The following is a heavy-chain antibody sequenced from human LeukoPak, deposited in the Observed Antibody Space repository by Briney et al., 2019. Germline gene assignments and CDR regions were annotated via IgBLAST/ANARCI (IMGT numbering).Heavy chain of an antibody. Sequence: ASVKVSCKASGYTFTGYYMHWVRQAPGQGLEWMGWINPNSGGTNYAQKFQGRVTMTRDTSISTAYMELSRLRSDDTAVYYCASLNWNDGYYFDYWGQGTLVTVSS. D-gene: IGHD1-20*01. CDR3: ASLNWNDGYYFDY. V-gene: IGHV1-2*02. CDR1: GYTFTGYY. CDR2: INPNSGGT. J-gene: IGHJ4*02.